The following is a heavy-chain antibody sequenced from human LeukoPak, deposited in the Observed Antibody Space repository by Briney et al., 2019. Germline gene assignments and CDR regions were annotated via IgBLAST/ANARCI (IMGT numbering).Heavy chain of an antibody. CDR2: ISYDGSNK. Sequence: PGRSLRPSCAASGFTFSSYGMHWVRQAPGKGLEWVAVISYDGSNKYYADSVKGRFTISRDNSKNTLYLQMNSLRAEDTAVYYCAKGPLTVTFYFDYWGQGTLVTVSS. J-gene: IGHJ4*02. D-gene: IGHD4-17*01. CDR3: AKGPLTVTFYFDY. CDR1: GFTFSSYG. V-gene: IGHV3-30*18.